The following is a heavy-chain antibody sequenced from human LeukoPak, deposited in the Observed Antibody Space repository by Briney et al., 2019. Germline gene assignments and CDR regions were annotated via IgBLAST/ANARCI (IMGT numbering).Heavy chain of an antibody. J-gene: IGHJ4*02. CDR1: GFTFDDYA. Sequence: GRSLRLSCAASGFTFDDYAMHWVRQAPGKGLEWVSGISWNSGSIGYADSAKGRFTISRDNAKNSLYLQMNSLRAEDTALYYCASRKGSRLGELSFDYWGQGTLVTVSS. V-gene: IGHV3-9*01. CDR3: ASRKGSRLGELSFDY. CDR2: ISWNSGSI. D-gene: IGHD3-16*02.